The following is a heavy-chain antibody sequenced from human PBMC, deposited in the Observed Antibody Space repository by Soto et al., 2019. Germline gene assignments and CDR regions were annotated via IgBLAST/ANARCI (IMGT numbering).Heavy chain of an antibody. CDR3: AGRDCSGTNCYYLDYYYMDV. Sequence: QVQLQESGPGLVRPSETLSLTCTVSGGSFSSYYWTWIRQSPGKGLEWIGYIYYSGSTDYNPSLRGRLARSIDTSKKQFSLRLNSMTAADTAVYYCAGRDCSGTNCYYLDYYYMDVWGKGTTVTVSS. D-gene: IGHD2-2*01. J-gene: IGHJ6*03. V-gene: IGHV4-59*08. CDR1: GGSFSSYY. CDR2: IYYSGST.